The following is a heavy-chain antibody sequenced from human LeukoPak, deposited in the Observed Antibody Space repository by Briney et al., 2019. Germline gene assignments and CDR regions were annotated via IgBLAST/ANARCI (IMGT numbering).Heavy chain of an antibody. D-gene: IGHD1-26*01. CDR2: ISYDGSNK. CDR3: AKDRYSGGYQRVFDS. J-gene: IGHJ5*01. CDR1: GFNFSTYG. V-gene: IGHV3-30*18. Sequence: GGSLRLSCAASGFNFSTYGMHWVRQAPGKGLEGVALISYDGSNKSYADSLKGRFTISRDNSKNTLYLQMNSLRPEDTAVYYCAKDRYSGGYQRVFDSWGQGTLVTVSS.